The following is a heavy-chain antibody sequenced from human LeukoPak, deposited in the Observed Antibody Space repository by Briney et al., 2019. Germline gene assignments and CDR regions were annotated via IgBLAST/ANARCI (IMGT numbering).Heavy chain of an antibody. J-gene: IGHJ4*02. Sequence: GGSLRLSCAASESTFSTYSMTWVRQAPGKGLEWVANIKDDGSEKYYVDSVKGRFTISRDNAKNSLYVQMNRLRVEDTAMYYCAITEGYKWGQGTLVTVSS. D-gene: IGHD5-24*01. CDR3: AITEGYK. CDR1: ESTFSTYS. CDR2: IKDDGSEK. V-gene: IGHV3-7*01.